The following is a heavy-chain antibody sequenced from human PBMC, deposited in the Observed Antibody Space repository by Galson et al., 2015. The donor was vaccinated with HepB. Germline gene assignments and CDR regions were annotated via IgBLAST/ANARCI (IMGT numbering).Heavy chain of an antibody. D-gene: IGHD6-13*01. CDR1: GFSFSSYA. CDR3: AKPLSSWSFDY. CDR2: LSVSSGST. Sequence: SLRLSCAASGFSFSSYAMTWVRQAPGKGLERVSALSVSSGSTYYADSVKGRFTISRDNSKNTLYLQMNSLRAEDTALYYCAKPLSSWSFDYWGQGTLVTVSS. J-gene: IGHJ4*02. V-gene: IGHV3-23*01.